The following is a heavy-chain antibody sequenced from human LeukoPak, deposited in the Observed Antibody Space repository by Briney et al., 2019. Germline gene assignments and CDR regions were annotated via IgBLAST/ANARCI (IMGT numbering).Heavy chain of an antibody. V-gene: IGHV4-34*01. D-gene: IGHD3-3*01. CDR1: GGSFSGYY. CDR2: INHSGST. J-gene: IGHJ3*01. CDR3: AVGLRFLLV. Sequence: SETLSLTCAVYGGSFSGYYWSWIRQPPGKGLEWIGEINHSGSTNYNPSLKSRVTISVDTSKNQSSLKLSSVTAADTAVYYCAVGLRFLLVWGQGTMVTVSS.